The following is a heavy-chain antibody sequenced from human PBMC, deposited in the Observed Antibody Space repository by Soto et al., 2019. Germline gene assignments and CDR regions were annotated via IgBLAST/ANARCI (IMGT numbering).Heavy chain of an antibody. CDR3: ARVLRFYYYGMDV. Sequence: SETLSLTCAVYGGSFSCYYWSWIRQPPGKGLEWIGEINHSGSTNYNPSLKSRVTISVDTSKNQFSLKLSSVTAADTAVYYCARVLRFYYYGMDVWGQGTTVTVSS. J-gene: IGHJ6*02. V-gene: IGHV4-34*01. D-gene: IGHD3-16*01. CDR1: GGSFSCYY. CDR2: INHSGST.